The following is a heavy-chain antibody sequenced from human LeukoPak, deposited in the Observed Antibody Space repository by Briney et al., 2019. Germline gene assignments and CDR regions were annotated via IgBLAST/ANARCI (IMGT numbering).Heavy chain of an antibody. D-gene: IGHD3-22*01. V-gene: IGHV4-39*01. CDR2: IYYSGST. CDR3: ALSTYYYDSSGYYLYYFDY. J-gene: IGHJ4*02. CDR1: GGSISSSSYY. Sequence: SETLSLTCTVSGGSISSSSYYWGWIRQPPGKGLEWIGSIYYSGSTYYNPSLKSRVTISVDTSKNQFSLKLSSVTAADTAEYYCALSTYYYDSSGYYLYYFDYWGQGTLVTVSS.